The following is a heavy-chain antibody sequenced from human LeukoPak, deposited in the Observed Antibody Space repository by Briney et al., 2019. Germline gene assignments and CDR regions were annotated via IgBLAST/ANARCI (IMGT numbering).Heavy chain of an antibody. CDR2: FYHGGST. CDR3: ARRYYYDSFLDY. V-gene: IGHV4-38-2*02. Sequence: SETLSLTCTVSGYSISTGYYWDWIRQPPGKGLEWIGTFYHGGSTYYNPSLKSRVAISVDTSKNQFSLNLTSVTAADTAVYYCARRYYYDSFLDYWGQGTLVTVSS. CDR1: GYSISTGYY. D-gene: IGHD3-22*01. J-gene: IGHJ4*02.